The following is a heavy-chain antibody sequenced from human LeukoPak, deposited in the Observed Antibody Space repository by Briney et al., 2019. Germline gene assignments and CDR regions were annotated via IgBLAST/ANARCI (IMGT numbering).Heavy chain of an antibody. J-gene: IGHJ4*02. CDR1: GYTFTGYY. D-gene: IGHD3-3*01. V-gene: IGHV1-2*02. CDR3: AREDNYDFWSGYRFAVDY. Sequence: ASVKVSCKAPGYTFTGYYMHWVRQAPGQGLEWMGWINPNSGGTNYAQKFQGRVTMTRDTSISTAYMELSRLRSDDTAVYYCAREDNYDFWSGYRFAVDYWGQGTLVTVSS. CDR2: INPNSGGT.